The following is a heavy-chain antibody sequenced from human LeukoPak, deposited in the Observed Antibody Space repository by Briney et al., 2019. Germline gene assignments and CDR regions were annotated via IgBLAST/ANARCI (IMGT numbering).Heavy chain of an antibody. J-gene: IGHJ4*02. D-gene: IGHD3-10*01. Sequence: SQTLSLTCTVSGGSISSGDYYWSWIRQPPGKGLEWIGYIYYSGSTYYNPSLKSRVTISVDTSKNQFSLKLSSVTAADTAVYYCARDGSPQEGIRPGGFDYWGQGTLVTVSS. CDR3: ARDGSPQEGIRPGGFDY. CDR2: IYYSGST. V-gene: IGHV4-30-4*08. CDR1: GGSISSGDYY.